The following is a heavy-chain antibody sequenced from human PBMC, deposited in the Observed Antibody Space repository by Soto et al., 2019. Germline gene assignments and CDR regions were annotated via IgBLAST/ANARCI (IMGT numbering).Heavy chain of an antibody. CDR3: ARDSGSSSWPEYFQH. CDR2: ISSSSSTI. D-gene: IGHD6-13*01. J-gene: IGHJ1*01. V-gene: IGHV3-48*02. Sequence: GGSLRLSCAASGFTFSSYSMNWVRQAPGKGLEWVSYISSSSSTIYYADSVKGRFTISRDNAKNSLYLQMNSLRDEDTAVYCCARDSGSSSWPEYFQHWGQGTLVTVSS. CDR1: GFTFSSYS.